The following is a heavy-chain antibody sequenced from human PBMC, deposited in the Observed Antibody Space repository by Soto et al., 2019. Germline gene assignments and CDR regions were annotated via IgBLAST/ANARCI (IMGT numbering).Heavy chain of an antibody. D-gene: IGHD2-2*01. Sequence: ASVKVSCKASGYTFTSYDINWVRQATGQGLEWMGWMNPNSGNTNYAQKLQGRVTMTTDTSTSTAYMELRSLRSDDTALYYCARADLLSAFDIWGQGTMVTVSS. CDR2: MNPNSGNT. V-gene: IGHV1-18*01. CDR1: GYTFTSYD. J-gene: IGHJ3*02. CDR3: ARADLLSAFDI.